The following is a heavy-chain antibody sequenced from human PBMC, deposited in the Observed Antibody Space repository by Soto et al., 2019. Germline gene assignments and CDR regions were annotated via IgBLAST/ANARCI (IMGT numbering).Heavy chain of an antibody. V-gene: IGHV1-8*01. CDR1: GYTFTSYD. Sequence: ASVKVSCKASGYTFTSYDINWVRQATGQGLEWMGWMNPNSGNTGYAQKFQGRVTMTRNTSISTAYMELSSLRSEDTAVYYCARGFRYDILTGYSRVDAFDIWGQGTMVTVSS. D-gene: IGHD3-9*01. CDR3: ARGFRYDILTGYSRVDAFDI. CDR2: MNPNSGNT. J-gene: IGHJ3*02.